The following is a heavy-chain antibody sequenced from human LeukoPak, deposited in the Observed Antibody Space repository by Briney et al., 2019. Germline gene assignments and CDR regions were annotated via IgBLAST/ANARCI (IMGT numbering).Heavy chain of an antibody. CDR1: GFTFSSYA. D-gene: IGHD2-2*01. V-gene: IGHV3-30*18. Sequence: GGSLRLSCAASGFTFSSYAMSWVRQAPGKGLEWVAVISYEGSDKYYADSVKGRFTISRDNSKNTLYLQMNSLRAEDTAVYYCAKDSDIVVVPAAMNGWGQGTLVTVSS. J-gene: IGHJ4*02. CDR2: ISYEGSDK. CDR3: AKDSDIVVVPAAMNG.